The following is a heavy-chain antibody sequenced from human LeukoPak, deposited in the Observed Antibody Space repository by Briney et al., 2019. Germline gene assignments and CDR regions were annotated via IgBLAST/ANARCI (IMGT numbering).Heavy chain of an antibody. CDR2: VNHSGST. CDR1: GGSFSGYY. D-gene: IGHD2-2*01. Sequence: SETLSLTCAVYGGSFSGYYWSWIRHPPGKGLEWIVDVNHSGSTNYNPSLKSRVTISVDTSKNQFSLKLSSVTAADTAVYHCARVLSIVVVPGATFWFDPWGQGTLVTVSS. CDR3: ARVLSIVVVPGATFWFDP. J-gene: IGHJ5*02. V-gene: IGHV4-34*01.